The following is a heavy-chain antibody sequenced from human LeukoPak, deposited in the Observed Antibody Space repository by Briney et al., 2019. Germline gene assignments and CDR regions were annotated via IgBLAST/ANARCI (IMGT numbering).Heavy chain of an antibody. D-gene: IGHD3-9*01. V-gene: IGHV3-15*01. Sequence: MAGGSLRLSCAASGFTFSHAWMAWVRQAPGKGLEWVGRIKIETEGGTIDYAAPVQGRFTISRDDSENTLYLDMNRLKIEDTAVYYCTTDLRHDIMTGLYYYYYMDVWGKGTTVTVSS. CDR1: GFTFSHAW. J-gene: IGHJ6*03. CDR2: IKIETEGGTI. CDR3: TTDLRHDIMTGLYYYYYMDV.